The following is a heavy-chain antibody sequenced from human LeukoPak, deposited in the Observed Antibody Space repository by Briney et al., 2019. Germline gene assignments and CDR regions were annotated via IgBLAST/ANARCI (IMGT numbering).Heavy chain of an antibody. D-gene: IGHD3-9*01. CDR3: ARDGFYDILTGYPYGMDV. CDR1: GGSISSYY. V-gene: IGHV4-59*01. J-gene: IGHJ6*02. CDR2: IYYSGST. Sequence: SETLSLTCTVSGGSISSYYWSWIRQPPGKGQEWIGYIYYSGSTNYNPSLKSRVTISVDTSKNQFSLKLSSVTAADTAVYYCARDGFYDILTGYPYGMDVWGQGTTVTVSS.